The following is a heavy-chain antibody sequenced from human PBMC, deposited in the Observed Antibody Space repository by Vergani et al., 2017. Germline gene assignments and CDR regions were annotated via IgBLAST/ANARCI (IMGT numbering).Heavy chain of an antibody. Sequence: EVDLVESGGGLAQPGGSLRLSCEASGITFWKFGMHWVRHGPGKGLEWVSGISWNSGAVDYADSVRGRFTISRDNAKNSLFLEMNSLRFEDTAVYFCTKGGVYYHDSAGHGYDPYTGFDLWGQGTLVTGSS. CDR1: GITFWKFG. V-gene: IGHV3-9*01. CDR3: TKGGVYYHDSAGHGYDPYTGFDL. J-gene: IGHJ3*01. D-gene: IGHD5-12*01. CDR2: ISWNSGAV.